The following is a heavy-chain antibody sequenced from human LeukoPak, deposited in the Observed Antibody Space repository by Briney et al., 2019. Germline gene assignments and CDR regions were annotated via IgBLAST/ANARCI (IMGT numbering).Heavy chain of an antibody. V-gene: IGHV2-5*02. J-gene: IGHJ5*02. CDR1: GFSLSTSGVG. CDR2: IYWDDDK. Sequence: SGPTLVNPTQTLTLTCTFSGFSLSTSGVGVGWIRQPPGKALEWLALIYWDDDKRYSPSLKSRLTITKDTSKNQVVLTMTNMDPVDTATYYCAPYRVPYYYGSGSPPGYSWFDPWGQGTLVTVSS. D-gene: IGHD3-10*01. CDR3: APYRVPYYYGSGSPPGYSWFDP.